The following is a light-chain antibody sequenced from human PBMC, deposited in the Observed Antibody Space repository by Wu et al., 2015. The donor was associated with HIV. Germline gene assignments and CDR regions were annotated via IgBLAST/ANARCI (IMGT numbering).Light chain of an antibody. CDR2: RTS. J-gene: IGKJ2*02. Sequence: DIQMTQSPSTLSASVGDSVTIACRASQTISTYLAWYQQKPGKAPNLLIYRTSTLESGVPLRFSGSGSGTEFTLTVSSLQPHDSATYYCQQYNSYPCTFGQGTKLEIK. V-gene: IGKV1-5*03. CDR1: QTISTY. CDR3: QQYNSYPCT.